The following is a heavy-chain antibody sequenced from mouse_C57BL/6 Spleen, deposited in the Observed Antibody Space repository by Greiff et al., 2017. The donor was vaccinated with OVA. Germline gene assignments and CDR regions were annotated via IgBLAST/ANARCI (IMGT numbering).Heavy chain of an antibody. CDR1: GYAFSSSW. V-gene: IGHV1-82*01. CDR2: IYPGDGDT. D-gene: IGHD4-1*01. CDR3: ARGLEAMDY. Sequence: QVQLQESGPELVKPGASVTISCKASGYAFSSSWMNWVKQRPGKGLEWIGRIYPGDGDTNYNGKFKGKATLTADKSSSTAYMQLSSLTSEDSAVYFCARGLEAMDYWGQGTSVTVSS. J-gene: IGHJ4*01.